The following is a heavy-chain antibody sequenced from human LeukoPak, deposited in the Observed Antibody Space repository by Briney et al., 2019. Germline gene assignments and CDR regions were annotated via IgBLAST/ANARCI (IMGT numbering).Heavy chain of an antibody. V-gene: IGHV3-66*01. CDR2: ISSGGST. Sequence: GGSLRLSCAASGFTFSSYGMHWVRQAPGKGLEWVSLISSGGSTYYADSVRGRFTISRDNSKNTLYLQMNSLRAEDTAVYYCARDWGNWNYDYWGQGTLVTVSS. J-gene: IGHJ4*02. CDR3: ARDWGNWNYDY. CDR1: GFTFSSYG. D-gene: IGHD1-7*01.